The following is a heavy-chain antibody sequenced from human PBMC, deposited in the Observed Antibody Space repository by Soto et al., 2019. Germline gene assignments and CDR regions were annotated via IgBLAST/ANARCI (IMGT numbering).Heavy chain of an antibody. V-gene: IGHV1-18*01. Sequence: ASVKVSCKASGYTFTSYGISWVRQAPGQGLEWMGWISAYNGNTNYAQKLQGRVTMTTDTSTSTAYMELRSLRSDDTAVYYCARDRITMIVVVTRPDAFDIWGQGTMVTVSS. J-gene: IGHJ3*02. CDR3: ARDRITMIVVVTRPDAFDI. CDR2: ISAYNGNT. D-gene: IGHD3-22*01. CDR1: GYTFTSYG.